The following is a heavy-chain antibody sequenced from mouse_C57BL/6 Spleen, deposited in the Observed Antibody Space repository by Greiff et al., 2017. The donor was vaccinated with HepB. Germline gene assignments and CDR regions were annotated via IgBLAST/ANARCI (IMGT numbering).Heavy chain of an antibody. CDR2: IDPSDSYT. CDR1: GYTFTSYW. CDR3: AVRRGGY. Sequence: VQLQQPGAELVKPGASVKLSCKASGYTFTSYWMQWVKQRPGQGLEWIGEIDPSDSYTNYNQKFKGKATLTVDTSSSTAYMQLSSRTSEDSAVYYCAVRRGGYWGQGTTLTVSS. D-gene: IGHD2-14*01. J-gene: IGHJ2*01. V-gene: IGHV1-50*01.